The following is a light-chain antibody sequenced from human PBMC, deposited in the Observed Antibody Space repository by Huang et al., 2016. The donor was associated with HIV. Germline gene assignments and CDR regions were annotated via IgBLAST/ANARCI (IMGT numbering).Light chain of an antibody. J-gene: IGKJ2*01. CDR1: RSLLHRNGSKY. Sequence: DIVMIQSPLSLPVTPGEPASISCSSSRSLLHRNGSKYLDWYLQKPGQSLQLLIFLGCKRAAGVRDRCSGSGSGIYFSLKISRVEAEDVGVYYCMQALHTPYTFGQGTKLEIK. V-gene: IGKV2-28*01. CDR3: MQALHTPYT. CDR2: LGC.